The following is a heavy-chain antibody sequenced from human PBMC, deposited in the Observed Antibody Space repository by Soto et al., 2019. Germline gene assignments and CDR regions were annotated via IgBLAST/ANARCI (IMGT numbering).Heavy chain of an antibody. CDR3: ARGGILGFYYYGMDV. Sequence: LSLTCAVYGGSFSGYYWRWIRQPPGKGLEWIGEINHSGSTNCNPSLKSRVTISVDTSKNQFSLKLSSVTAADTAVYYCARGGILGFYYYGMDVWVQGTTATVSS. D-gene: IGHD3-16*01. V-gene: IGHV4-34*01. CDR2: INHSGST. J-gene: IGHJ6*02. CDR1: GGSFSGYY.